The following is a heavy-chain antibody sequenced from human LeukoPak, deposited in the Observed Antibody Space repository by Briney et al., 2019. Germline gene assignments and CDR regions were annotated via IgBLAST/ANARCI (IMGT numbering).Heavy chain of an antibody. CDR2: IIPIFGTA. J-gene: IGHJ3*02. CDR1: GGTFSSYA. Sequence: ALVKVSCKASGGTFSSYAISWVRQAPGQGLEWMGGIIPIFGTANYAQKFQGRVTITADKSTSTAYMELRSLRSDDTAVYYCARADTMIVVPYAFDIWGQGTMVTVSS. CDR3: ARADTMIVVPYAFDI. D-gene: IGHD3-22*01. V-gene: IGHV1-69*06.